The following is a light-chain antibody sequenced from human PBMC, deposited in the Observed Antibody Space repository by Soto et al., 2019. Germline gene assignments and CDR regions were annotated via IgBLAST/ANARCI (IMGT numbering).Light chain of an antibody. V-gene: IGKV3-15*01. CDR3: QQYHIWHSWT. J-gene: IGKJ1*01. Sequence: EIVLTQSPATLSVSLGDSATLSCRASQSVSLSLAWFQMRPGQPPRLLIYGASTRATDITARFSGSGSGTDCTITISSLQSEDFAVYFCQQYHIWHSWTFVQGTKVEHK. CDR2: GAS. CDR1: QSVSLS.